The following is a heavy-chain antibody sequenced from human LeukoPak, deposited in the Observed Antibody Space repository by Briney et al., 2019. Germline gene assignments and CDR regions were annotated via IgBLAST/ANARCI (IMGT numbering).Heavy chain of an antibody. Sequence: ASVTVSCKASVYTFTSYSINWVRRAPGQGLEWMGWISPSNGDTSYAQKVQDRVTMTTDTSTTTVYMELRSLGSDDTAIYYCLRDSGLELRHFFFDDWGQGTLVTVSS. CDR1: VYTFTSYS. V-gene: IGHV1-18*04. CDR2: ISPSNGDT. J-gene: IGHJ4*02. CDR3: LRDSGLELRHFFFDD. D-gene: IGHD1-7*01.